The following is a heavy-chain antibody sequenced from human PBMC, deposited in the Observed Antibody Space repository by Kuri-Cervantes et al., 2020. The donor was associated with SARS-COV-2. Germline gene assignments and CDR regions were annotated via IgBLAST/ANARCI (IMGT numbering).Heavy chain of an antibody. V-gene: IGHV4-34*01. D-gene: IGHD5-18*01. CDR2: IHGSGGT. CDR1: GVSFRGYY. Sequence: SETLSLTCTFSGVSFRGYYWSWIRQPPGRGLVWIGEIHGSGGTTYNSSLKSRVTLSVDASKNQFFLRLTSVTAADTAVYYCGSPAGGYQSGFDSLGFWGQGTLVTVSS. CDR3: GSPAGGYQSGFDSLGF. J-gene: IGHJ4*02.